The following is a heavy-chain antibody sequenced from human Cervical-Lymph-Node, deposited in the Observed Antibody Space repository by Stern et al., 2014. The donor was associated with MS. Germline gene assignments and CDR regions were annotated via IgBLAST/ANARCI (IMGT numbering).Heavy chain of an antibody. CDR2: IFSNDEK. CDR3: ARMTADYGHMDV. J-gene: IGHJ6*02. V-gene: IGHV2-26*01. CDR1: GFSLYNSRMG. D-gene: IGHD3-16*01. Sequence: QITLKESGPVLVKPTETLTLTCTVSGFSLYNSRMGVSWIRQPPGKALEWLPPIFSNDEKSYSTSLKSRLTISKDTSKSQVVLTMTKLDPVDTATYYCARMTADYGHMDVWGQGTTVTVSS.